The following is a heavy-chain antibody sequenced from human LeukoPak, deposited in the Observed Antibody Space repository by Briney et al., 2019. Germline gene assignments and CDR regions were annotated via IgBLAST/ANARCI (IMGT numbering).Heavy chain of an antibody. CDR3: ASLATIGSDSFDI. CDR1: GYTFTDYY. CDR2: INPLRGIT. V-gene: IGHV1-46*01. J-gene: IGHJ3*02. D-gene: IGHD2-2*03. Sequence: ASVKVSCKASGYTFTDYYVHWVRQAPGLGLEWMGIINPLRGITIYAQKFQGRVTMTRDTSTSTVYMELSSLRSEDTAVYYCASLATIGSDSFDIWGQGTMVTVSS.